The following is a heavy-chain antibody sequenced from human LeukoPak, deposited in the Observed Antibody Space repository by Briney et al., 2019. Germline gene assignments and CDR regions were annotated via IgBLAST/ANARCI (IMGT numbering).Heavy chain of an antibody. Sequence: GESLKIPCKGSGYSFTSYWIGWVRQMPGKGLEWMGIIYPGDSDTRYSPSFQGQVTISADKSISTAYLQWSSLKASDTAMYYCARRPAYCGGDCYSPFDYWGQGTLVTVSS. J-gene: IGHJ4*02. CDR1: GYSFTSYW. D-gene: IGHD2-21*02. V-gene: IGHV5-51*01. CDR2: IYPGDSDT. CDR3: ARRPAYCGGDCYSPFDY.